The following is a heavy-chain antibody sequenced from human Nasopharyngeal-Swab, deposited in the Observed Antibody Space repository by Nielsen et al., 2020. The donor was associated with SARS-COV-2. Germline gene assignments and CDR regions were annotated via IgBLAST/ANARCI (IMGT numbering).Heavy chain of an antibody. CDR3: AREGAGSETIYYYYYMDA. D-gene: IGHD1-14*01. Sequence: VRQMPGKGLEWIGSIYYSGSTYYNPSLKSRVTISVDTSKNQFSLKLSSVTAADTAVYYCAREGAGSETIYYYYYMDAWGKGTTVTVSS. J-gene: IGHJ6*03. V-gene: IGHV4-39*07. CDR2: IYYSGST.